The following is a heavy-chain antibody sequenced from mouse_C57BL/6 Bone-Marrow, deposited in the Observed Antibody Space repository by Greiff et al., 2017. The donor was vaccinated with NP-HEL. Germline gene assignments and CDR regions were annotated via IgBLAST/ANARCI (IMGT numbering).Heavy chain of an antibody. CDR2: INPSNGGT. D-gene: IGHD4-1*01. CDR3: ARSELTGPYYFDY. Sequence: VQLQQPGTELVKPGASVKLSCKASGYTFTSYWMHWVKQRPGQGLEWIGNINPSNGGTNYNEKFKSKATLTVDKSSSTAYMQLSSLTSEDSAGYYCARSELTGPYYFDYWGQGTTLTVSS. V-gene: IGHV1-53*01. CDR1: GYTFTSYW. J-gene: IGHJ2*01.